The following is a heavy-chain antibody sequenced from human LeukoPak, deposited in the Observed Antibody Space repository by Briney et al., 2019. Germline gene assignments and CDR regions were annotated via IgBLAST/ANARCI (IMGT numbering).Heavy chain of an antibody. D-gene: IGHD3-3*01. J-gene: IGHJ6*04. CDR2: ISSSSSTI. CDR3: ARLPEITIFGVVREMDV. Sequence: GGSLRLSCAASGFTFSSYSMNWVRQAPGKGLEWVSYISSSSSTIYYADSVKGRFTISRDNAKNSLYLQMNSLRAEDTAVYYCARLPEITIFGVVREMDVWGKGTTVTVSS. V-gene: IGHV3-48*01. CDR1: GFTFSSYS.